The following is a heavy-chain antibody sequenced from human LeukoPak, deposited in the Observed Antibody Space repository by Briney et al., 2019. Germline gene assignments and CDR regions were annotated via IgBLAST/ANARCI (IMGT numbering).Heavy chain of an antibody. Sequence: GASVKVSCKASGYAFTGYYMHWVRQAPGQGLEWMGWINPNSGGTNYAQKFQGRVTMTRDTSISTAYMELSRLRSDDTAVYYCARGDSGSYYVHDYWGQGTLVTVSS. D-gene: IGHD1-26*01. CDR3: ARGDSGSYYVHDY. V-gene: IGHV1-2*02. CDR2: INPNSGGT. CDR1: GYAFTGYY. J-gene: IGHJ4*02.